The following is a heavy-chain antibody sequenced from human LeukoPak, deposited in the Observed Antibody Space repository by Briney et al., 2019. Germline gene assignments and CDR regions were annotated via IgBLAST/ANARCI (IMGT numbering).Heavy chain of an antibody. CDR1: GFTFSSYA. V-gene: IGHV3-23*01. CDR3: AKDPWYYYDSSGYGDY. D-gene: IGHD3-22*01. Sequence: PGGSLRLSCAASGFTFSSYAMSWVRQAPGKGLEWVSAISGSGGSTYYADSVKGRFTISRDNSKNTLYLQMNSLRAEDTAVYYCAKDPWYYYDSSGYGDYWGQGTLVTVSS. J-gene: IGHJ4*02. CDR2: ISGSGGST.